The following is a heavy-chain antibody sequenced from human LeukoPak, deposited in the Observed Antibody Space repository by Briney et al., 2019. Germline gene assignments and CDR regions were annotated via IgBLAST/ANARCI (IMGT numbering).Heavy chain of an antibody. J-gene: IGHJ6*03. CDR1: GFTFDDYG. V-gene: IGHV3-7*01. D-gene: IGHD6-19*01. CDR3: ARAPKSVAGYYYHYYCMDV. CDR2: IKKDGSEK. Sequence: PGGSLRLSCAASGFTFDDYGMSWVRQAPGKGLEWVANIKKDGSEKYYVDSVKGRFTISRDNAKNSVYLQMNTLRAEDTAVYYCARAPKSVAGYYYHYYCMDVWGKGTTVTISS.